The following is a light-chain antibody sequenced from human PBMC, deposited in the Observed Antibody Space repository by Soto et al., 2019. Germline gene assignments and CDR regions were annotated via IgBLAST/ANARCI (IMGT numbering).Light chain of an antibody. CDR3: QQYSDSPGA. J-gene: IGKJ1*01. CDR1: QSISTC. CDR2: NAS. Sequence: IKLTQPPSSLSASVGYRVTLTCRASQSISTCLNWYQQKPGKAPKLLIYNASSLQSGVPSRFSGSGSGTEFTLTISSLQPDDFAAYHCQQYSDSPGAFGQGTKVDIK. V-gene: IGKV1-39*01.